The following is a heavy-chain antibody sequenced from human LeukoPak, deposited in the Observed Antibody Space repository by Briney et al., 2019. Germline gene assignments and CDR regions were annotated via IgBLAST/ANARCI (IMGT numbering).Heavy chain of an antibody. D-gene: IGHD5-24*01. CDR1: GYTFTGYY. V-gene: IGHV1-2*02. J-gene: IGHJ4*02. Sequence: ASVTVSCKASGYTFTGYYMHWVRQAPGQGLEWMGWINPNSGGTNYAQRFQGRVTMTRDTSISTAYMELSRLRSDDTAVYYCAGDGYNSRRFFDYWGQGTLVTVSS. CDR3: AGDGYNSRRFFDY. CDR2: INPNSGGT.